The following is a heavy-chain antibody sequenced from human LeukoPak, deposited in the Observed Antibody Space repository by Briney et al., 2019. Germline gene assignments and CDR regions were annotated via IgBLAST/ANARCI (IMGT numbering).Heavy chain of an antibody. J-gene: IGHJ4*02. CDR2: ISSSGSTI. V-gene: IGHV3-11*01. D-gene: IGHD4-11*01. CDR3: AKSPVTTPDYFDY. Sequence: PGGSLRLSCAASGFTFSDYYMSWIRQAPGKGLEWVSYISSSGSTIYYADSVKGRFTISRDNAKNSLYLQMNSLRAEDTAVYYCAKSPVTTPDYFDYWGQGTLVTVSS. CDR1: GFTFSDYY.